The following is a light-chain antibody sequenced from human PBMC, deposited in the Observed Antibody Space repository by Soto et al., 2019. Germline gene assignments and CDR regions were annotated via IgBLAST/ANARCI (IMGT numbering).Light chain of an antibody. CDR3: QQYDDYPLT. CDR2: KAS. Sequence: DIQMTQSPSTLSAFVGDRVTITCRASQSISSWLAWYQQKPGKAPNLLIYKASRLESGVPSRFSGSGSGTTFTLTISSLQPDDVATYYCQQYDDYPLTFGGGTRVEIK. V-gene: IGKV1-5*03. J-gene: IGKJ4*01. CDR1: QSISSW.